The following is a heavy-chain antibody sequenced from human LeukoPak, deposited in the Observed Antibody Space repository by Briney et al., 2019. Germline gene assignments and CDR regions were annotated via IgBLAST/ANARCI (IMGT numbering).Heavy chain of an antibody. D-gene: IGHD5-12*01. CDR3: AREPDIVATSWFDP. CDR2: ISAYNGNT. J-gene: IGHJ5*02. CDR1: GYTFTSYG. V-gene: IGHV1-18*01. Sequence: ASVTVSCTASGYTFTSYGISWVRQAPGQGLEWMGWISAYNGNTNYAQKLQGRVTMTTDTSTSTAYMELRSLRSDDTAVYYCAREPDIVATSWFDPWGQGTLVTVSS.